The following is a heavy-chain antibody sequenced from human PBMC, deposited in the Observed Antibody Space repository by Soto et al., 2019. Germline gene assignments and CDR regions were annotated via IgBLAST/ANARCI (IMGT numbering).Heavy chain of an antibody. J-gene: IGHJ4*02. CDR3: AHSPFYDSSGYPDY. D-gene: IGHD3-22*01. Sequence: QITLKESGPTLVKPTQTLTLTCTLSGFSLTTRGAGVGWIRQPPGKALEWLGLIYWNDDKRYSPSLKSRLTITKDTSKNQVVLTMPNMDPVDTATYYCAHSPFYDSSGYPDYLGQGTLVTVSS. V-gene: IGHV2-5*01. CDR1: GFSLTTRGAG. CDR2: IYWNDDK.